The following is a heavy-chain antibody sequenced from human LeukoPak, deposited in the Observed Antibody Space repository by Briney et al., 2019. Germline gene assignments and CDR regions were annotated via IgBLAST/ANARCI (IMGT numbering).Heavy chain of an antibody. CDR2: INPSGGST. CDR3: ARGPYDSSDYEYSQH. V-gene: IGHV1-46*01. D-gene: IGHD3-22*01. J-gene: IGHJ1*01. CDR1: GYTFTSYY. Sequence: EASVKVSCKASGYTFTSYYMHWVRQAPGQGLEWMGIINPSGGSTSYAQKFQGRVTMTRDTSTSTVYMELSRLRSDDTAVYFCARGPYDSSDYEYSQHWGQGTLVTVSS.